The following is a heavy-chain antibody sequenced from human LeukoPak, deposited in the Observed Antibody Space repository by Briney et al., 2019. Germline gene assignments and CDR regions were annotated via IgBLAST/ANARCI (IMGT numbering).Heavy chain of an antibody. D-gene: IGHD1-14*01. V-gene: IGHV3-74*01. J-gene: IGHJ4*02. Sequence: GGSLRLSCAASGNYWMHWVRQAPGKGLVWVSHINSDGSWTSYADSVKGRFTISRDNSKNTLYLQMNSLRAEDTAVYYCAKLHNLNSDYWGQGTLVTVSS. CDR2: INSDGSWT. CDR1: GNYW. CDR3: AKLHNLNSDY.